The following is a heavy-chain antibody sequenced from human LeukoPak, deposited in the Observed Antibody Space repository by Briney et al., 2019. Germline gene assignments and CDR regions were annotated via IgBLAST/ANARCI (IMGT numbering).Heavy chain of an antibody. Sequence: PGESLKISCQGSGYSFTSYWIGWVRQVPGKGLEWMGIIYPGDSDTRYSPSFQGQVTISADKSISTAYLQWSSLKASDTAMYYCARHSQRYCSGGSCSLDYWGQGTLVTVSS. V-gene: IGHV5-51*01. J-gene: IGHJ4*02. CDR3: ARHSQRYCSGGSCSLDY. CDR2: IYPGDSDT. D-gene: IGHD2-15*01. CDR1: GYSFTSYW.